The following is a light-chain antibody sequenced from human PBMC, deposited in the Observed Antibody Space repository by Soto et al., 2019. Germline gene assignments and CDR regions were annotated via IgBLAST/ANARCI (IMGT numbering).Light chain of an antibody. V-gene: IGLV3-21*02. CDR2: DDG. CDR3: QVWDSSNDHRV. J-gene: IGLJ2*01. CDR1: NIGRKS. Sequence: SYELTQSFSVSVAPGQTATITRGGNNIGRKSVHWYQQKPGQAPVLVVYDDGHRPSGIPERFSGSNSGNTATLSISRVEAGDGADYYCQVWDSSNDHRVFGGGTKLTVL.